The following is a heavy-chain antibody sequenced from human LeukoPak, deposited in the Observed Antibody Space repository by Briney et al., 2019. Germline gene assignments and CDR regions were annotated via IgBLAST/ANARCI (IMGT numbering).Heavy chain of an antibody. D-gene: IGHD3-10*01. Sequence: PPETLSLTCTVSGGSISSSSYYWGWIRQPPGKGLEWIGSIYYSGSTYYNPSLKSRVTISVDTSKNQFSLKLSSVTAADTAVYYCARPKTLVRGGYNWFDPWGQGTLVTVSS. V-gene: IGHV4-39*01. CDR1: GGSISSSSYY. CDR2: IYYSGST. J-gene: IGHJ5*02. CDR3: ARPKTLVRGGYNWFDP.